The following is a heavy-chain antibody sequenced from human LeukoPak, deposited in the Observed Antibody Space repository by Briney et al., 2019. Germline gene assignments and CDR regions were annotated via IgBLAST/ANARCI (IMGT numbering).Heavy chain of an antibody. Sequence: SETLSLTCTVSGDSIRGYYWNWIRQSPGKGLGWIAYMYYSGTTTKYNPSLKSRVTMSADTSKNQISPKLSSVTAADTAVYYCARDLAGSSSMDVWGKGTTVTVSS. D-gene: IGHD3-10*01. J-gene: IGHJ6*04. CDR2: MYYSGTT. V-gene: IGHV4-59*01. CDR3: ARDLAGSSSMDV. CDR1: GDSIRGYY.